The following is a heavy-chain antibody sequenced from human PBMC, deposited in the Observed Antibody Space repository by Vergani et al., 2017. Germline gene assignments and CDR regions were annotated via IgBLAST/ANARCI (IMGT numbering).Heavy chain of an antibody. J-gene: IGHJ4*02. CDR2: IYSGGST. CDR3: TKGSRGYTGYFFDY. CDR1: GFTVSSNY. Sequence: EVQVVETGGGLVQPGGSLRLSCAASGFTVSSNYMSWVRQAPGKGLEWVSVIYSGGSTYYADSVKGRFIISRDNSKNTLYLQMNSLRADDTAVYYCTKGSRGYTGYFFDYWGQGTLATVSS. D-gene: IGHD5-12*01. V-gene: IGHV3-66*01.